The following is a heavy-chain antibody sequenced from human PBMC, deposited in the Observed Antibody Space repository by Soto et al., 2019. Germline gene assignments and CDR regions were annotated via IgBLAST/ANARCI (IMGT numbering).Heavy chain of an antibody. D-gene: IGHD3-22*01. J-gene: IGHJ4*02. CDR2: ISYDGSNQ. CDR3: AKLMYSFDSSGFSIDY. V-gene: IGHV3-30*18. CDR1: GFTFSSYG. Sequence: QAQLVESGGGVVQPGRSLRLSCAASGFTFSSYGMHWVRQDPGKGLDWVAAISYDGSNQYYADSVKGRFTISRDDSKNTLYLQVNSLRPEDTAVYYCAKLMYSFDSSGFSIDYWGQGTLVTVSS.